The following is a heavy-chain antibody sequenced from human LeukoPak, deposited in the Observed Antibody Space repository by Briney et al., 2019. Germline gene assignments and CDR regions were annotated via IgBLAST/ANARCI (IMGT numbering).Heavy chain of an antibody. V-gene: IGHV3-48*01. D-gene: IGHD1-1*01. CDR3: ARVLLERPGIDSFDI. J-gene: IGHJ3*02. CDR2: INSGSSTI. CDR1: GFSLGSYS. Sequence: GGSLRLSRGASGFSLGSYSMDWVRQAPGKGLEWVSHINSGSSTIYYADSVKGRFTISRDNAGNSLYLQMNSLRAEDTAVYYCARVLLERPGIDSFDIWGQGTMVTVSS.